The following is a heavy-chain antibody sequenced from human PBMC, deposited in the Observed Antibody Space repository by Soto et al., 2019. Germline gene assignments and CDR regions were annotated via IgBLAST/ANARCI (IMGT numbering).Heavy chain of an antibody. V-gene: IGHV1-45*02. CDR3: ASDDYYYYGMDV. CDR1: GYTFTYRY. Sequence: GASVKVSCKASGYTFTYRYLHWVRQAPGQALEWMGWITPFNGNTNYAQKFQDRVTITRDRSMSTAYMELSSLRSEDTAMYYCASDDYYYYGMDVWGQGTTVTVSS. J-gene: IGHJ6*02. CDR2: ITPFNGNT.